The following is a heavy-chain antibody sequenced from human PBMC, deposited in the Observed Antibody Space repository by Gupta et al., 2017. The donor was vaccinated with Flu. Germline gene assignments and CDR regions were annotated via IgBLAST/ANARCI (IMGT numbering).Heavy chain of an antibody. V-gene: IGHV3-23*01. D-gene: IGHD2-21*01. CDR2: TRGDCSNR. J-gene: IGHJ4*02. Sequence: WVRQAPGQVLEWVSATRGDCSNRFYAVSVKGRFTISGDKYKNALVLQMNTLTAEDTAIYYCANSWTYCGHDCYQYLFDYWGQEALVTVSS. CDR3: ANSWTYCGHDCYQYLFDY.